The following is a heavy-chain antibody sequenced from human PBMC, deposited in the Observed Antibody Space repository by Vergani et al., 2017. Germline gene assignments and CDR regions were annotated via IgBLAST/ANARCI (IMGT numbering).Heavy chain of an antibody. J-gene: IGHJ4*02. D-gene: IGHD5-24*01. CDR1: GYTFVNHT. CDR2: ISPYNHKT. V-gene: IGHV1-18*04. CDR3: ARSQMATNDFDL. Sequence: QAQLGQSDSEVKKPGDSVTLSCKTSGYTFVNHTITWVRQAPGQGLEWMGWISPYNHKTLYSQKVEGRVTMTSDTSSSTVFLELRRLTSDYTAIYYCARSQMATNDFDLWGRGTLVTVSS.